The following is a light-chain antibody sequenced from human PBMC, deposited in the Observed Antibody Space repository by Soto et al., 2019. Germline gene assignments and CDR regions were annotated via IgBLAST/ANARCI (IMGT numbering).Light chain of an antibody. V-gene: IGLV4-69*01. CDR3: QTWGTGIQL. J-gene: IGLJ3*02. Sequence: QLVLTQSPSASASLGASVKLTCTLSSGHSSYAIAWPQQQPEKGPRYLMKLNSDGSHNKGDGIPDRFSGSSSGAERYLTISSLQSEDEADYYCQTWGTGIQLFGGGTKLTVL. CDR1: SGHSSYA. CDR2: LNSDGSH.